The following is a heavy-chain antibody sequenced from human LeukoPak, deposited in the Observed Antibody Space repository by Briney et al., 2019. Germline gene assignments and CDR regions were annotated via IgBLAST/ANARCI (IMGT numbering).Heavy chain of an antibody. CDR3: ARLGYTYGYNPPYYFDY. CDR1: GYSFSNYW. J-gene: IGHJ4*02. Sequence: GESLKISCKGSGYSFSNYWIGWVRQMPGKGLEWVGIIYPGDSATKYSPSFQGQVTISADNSISTAYLQWSSLKASDTAMYYCARLGYTYGYNPPYYFDYWGQGTLVTVSS. V-gene: IGHV5-51*01. D-gene: IGHD5-18*01. CDR2: IYPGDSAT.